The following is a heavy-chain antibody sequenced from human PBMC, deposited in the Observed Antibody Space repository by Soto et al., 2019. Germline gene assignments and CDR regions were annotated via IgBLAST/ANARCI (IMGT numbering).Heavy chain of an antibody. J-gene: IGHJ4*02. V-gene: IGHV3-23*04. Sequence: EVQLVESGGTLVQPGRSLTLSCAASGFAFFSHVMSWVRQAPGKGLEWVSTVKTTGDTTFYAGPVKGRFTASRDDSKSTLFLHMYSLRVEDTATYYCTKDVTGDVGADYWGQGTPVTVSS. CDR3: TKDVTGDVGADY. CDR1: GFAFFSHV. D-gene: IGHD2-21*02. CDR2: VKTTGDTT.